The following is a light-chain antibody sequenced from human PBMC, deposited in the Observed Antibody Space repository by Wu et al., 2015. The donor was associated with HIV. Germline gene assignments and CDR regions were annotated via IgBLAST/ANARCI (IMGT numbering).Light chain of an antibody. J-gene: IGKJ4*01. CDR1: QSITNY. V-gene: IGKV1-39*01. Sequence: DIQMTQSPSSLSASVGDRVTITCRASQSITNYLNWYQQKPGRAPKLLIYAASTSQSGVPSRFSGSGSGTHFTLIITSLQPEDFATYYCQQSYSAPCTFGGGTKVEIK. CDR3: QQSYSAPCT. CDR2: AAS.